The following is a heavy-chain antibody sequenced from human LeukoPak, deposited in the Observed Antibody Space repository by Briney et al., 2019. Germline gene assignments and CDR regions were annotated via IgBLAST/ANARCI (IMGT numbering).Heavy chain of an antibody. V-gene: IGHV1-2*06. CDR3: ARGDRPGDAFDL. D-gene: IGHD1-14*01. J-gene: IGHJ3*01. CDR2: INPDSDGT. CDR1: GYTFTGYY. Sequence: GASVKVSCKASGYTFTGYYIHWVRQAPGQGLEWMGRINPDSDGTNYAPKFQGRVTMTRDTSISTAYMELTSLRSDDTAVYFCARGDRPGDAFDLWGQGTKVTVSS.